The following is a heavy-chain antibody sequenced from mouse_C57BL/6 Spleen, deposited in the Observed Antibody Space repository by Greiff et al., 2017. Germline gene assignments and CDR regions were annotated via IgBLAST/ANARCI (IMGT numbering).Heavy chain of an antibody. J-gene: IGHJ2*01. CDR2: IYPGDGDT. Sequence: LVESGAELVKPGASVKISCKASGYAFSSYWMNWVKQRPGKGLEWIGQIYPGDGDTNYNGKFKGKATLTADKSSSTAYMQLSSLTSEDSAVYFCARTGTEYYFDYWGQGTTLTVSS. CDR1: GYAFSSYW. CDR3: ARTGTEYYFDY. V-gene: IGHV1-80*01. D-gene: IGHD4-1*01.